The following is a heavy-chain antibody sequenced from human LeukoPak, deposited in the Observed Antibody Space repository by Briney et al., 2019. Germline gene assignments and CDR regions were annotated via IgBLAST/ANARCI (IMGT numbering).Heavy chain of an antibody. J-gene: IGHJ4*02. CDR1: GYTSSGYY. V-gene: IGHV1-2*02. D-gene: IGHD5-12*01. CDR3: ARDDTVATIYVY. CDR2: INPNSGGT. Sequence: GASVKVSCKASGYTSSGYYMHWVRQAPGQGLEWMGWINPNSGGTNYAQKFQGRVTMTRDTSITTAYMELRSLRSDDTAVYYCARDDTVATIYVYWGQGTLVTVSS.